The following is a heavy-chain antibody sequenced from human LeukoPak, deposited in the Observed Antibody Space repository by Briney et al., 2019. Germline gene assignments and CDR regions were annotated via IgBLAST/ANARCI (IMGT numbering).Heavy chain of an antibody. CDR3: ARGADSSGYYSIFYFDY. CDR1: GGSISRYY. Sequence: PSETLSLTCTVSGGSISRYYWNWIRQPPGKGLEWIGYIYYSGSTNYNPSLKSRVTTSVDTSKNQFSLKLSSVTAADTAVYYCARGADSSGYYSIFYFDYWGQGTLVTVSS. V-gene: IGHV4-59*12. D-gene: IGHD3-22*01. J-gene: IGHJ4*02. CDR2: IYYSGST.